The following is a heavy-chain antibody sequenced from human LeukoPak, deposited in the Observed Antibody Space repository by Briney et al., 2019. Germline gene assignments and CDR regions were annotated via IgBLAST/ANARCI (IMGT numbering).Heavy chain of an antibody. V-gene: IGHV3-23*01. CDR2: ISGSGGST. Sequence: PGGSLSLSCAASGFTFSSYAMSWVRQAPGKGLQWVSAISGSGGSTYYADSVKGRFTTSRDNSKNTLYLQMNSLRAEDTAVYYGAKDRISLPKRAAFDIWGQGTMVTVSS. J-gene: IGHJ3*02. D-gene: IGHD2-15*01. CDR1: GFTFSSYA. CDR3: AKDRISLPKRAAFDI.